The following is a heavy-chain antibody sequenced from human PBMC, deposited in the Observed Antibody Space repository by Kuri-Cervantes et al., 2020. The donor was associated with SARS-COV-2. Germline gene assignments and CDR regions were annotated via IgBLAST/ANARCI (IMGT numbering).Heavy chain of an antibody. Sequence: ASVKVSCKASGYTFTSYGISWVRQAPGQGLEWMGWISAYNGNTNYAQKLQGRVTMTTDTSTSTAYMELRSLRSDDTAVYYCARDFFAGYSSSWYSPWGQGTLVTVSS. CDR2: ISAYNGNT. J-gene: IGHJ5*02. CDR1: GYTFTSYG. V-gene: IGHV1-18*01. D-gene: IGHD6-13*01. CDR3: ARDFFAGYSSSWYSP.